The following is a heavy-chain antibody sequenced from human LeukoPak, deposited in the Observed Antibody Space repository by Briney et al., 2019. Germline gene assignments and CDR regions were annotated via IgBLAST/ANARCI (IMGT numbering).Heavy chain of an antibody. CDR3: ARRIPLVLRFSYYYGMDV. V-gene: IGHV4-34*01. CDR1: SASFSGYY. Sequence: KTSETLSLTCAVYSASFSGYYWTWIRQPPGKGLEWIGEINHSGDTNYSPPLKSRVTISVDTSKAQFSLKLRSVAAADTAVYYCARRIPLVLRFSYYYGMDVWGQGTTVTVSS. CDR2: INHSGDT. J-gene: IGHJ6*02. D-gene: IGHD3-3*01.